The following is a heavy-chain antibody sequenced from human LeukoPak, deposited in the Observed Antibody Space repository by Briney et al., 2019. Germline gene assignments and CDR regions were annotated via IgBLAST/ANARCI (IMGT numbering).Heavy chain of an antibody. Sequence: SETLSLTCAVYGGSFSGYYWSRIRQPPGKGLEWIGEINHSGSTNYNPSLKSRVTISVDTSKNQFSLKLSSVTAADTAVYYCARRLRNTIFGVVITHRGYLDYWGQGTLVTVSS. CDR3: ARRLRNTIFGVVITHRGYLDY. CDR1: GGSFSGYY. J-gene: IGHJ4*02. D-gene: IGHD3-3*01. V-gene: IGHV4-34*01. CDR2: INHSGST.